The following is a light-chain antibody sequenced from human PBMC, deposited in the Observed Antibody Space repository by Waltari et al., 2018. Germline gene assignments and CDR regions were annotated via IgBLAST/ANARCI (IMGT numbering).Light chain of an antibody. Sequence: QSALTQPASVSGSPGQSITISCTGTSSDVGTYNLVSWYHQHPGKAPKLMIYEGTKRPSGVSNRFSGSKSGNTASLTISGLQAEDEAHYYCCSYAGGRPHVVFGGGTQLTVL. CDR2: EGT. CDR3: CSYAGGRPHVV. V-gene: IGLV2-23*01. CDR1: SSDVGTYNL. J-gene: IGLJ2*01.